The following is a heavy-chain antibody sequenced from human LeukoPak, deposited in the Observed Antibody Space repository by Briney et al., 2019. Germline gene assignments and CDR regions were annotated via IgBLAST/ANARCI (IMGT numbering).Heavy chain of an antibody. CDR3: ARVNGDYVAFDY. D-gene: IGHD4-17*01. V-gene: IGHV4-34*01. Sequence: SETLSLTCTVSGGSISNYYWSWIRQPPGKGLEWIGEINHSGSTNYNPSLKSRVTISVDTSKNQFSLKLSSVTAADTAVYYCARVNGDYVAFDYWGQGTLVTVSS. CDR1: GGSISNYY. CDR2: INHSGST. J-gene: IGHJ4*02.